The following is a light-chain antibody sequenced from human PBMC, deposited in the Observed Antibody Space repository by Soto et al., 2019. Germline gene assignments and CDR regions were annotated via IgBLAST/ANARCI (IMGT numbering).Light chain of an antibody. V-gene: IGKV3-20*01. J-gene: IGKJ5*01. CDR2: GAS. CDR3: QQYGSSPPIT. CDR1: QSVSSN. Sequence: ESVLTQSPATLSVSPGERATLSCRASQSVSSNLAWYQQKPGQAPRLLIYGASTRATGIPARFSGSGSGTDFTLTISRLEPEDFAVYYCQQYGSSPPITFGQGTRLEIK.